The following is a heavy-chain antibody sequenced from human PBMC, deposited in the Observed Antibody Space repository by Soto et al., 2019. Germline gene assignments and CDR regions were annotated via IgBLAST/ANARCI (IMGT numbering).Heavy chain of an antibody. Sequence: QVQLVESGGGVVQPGRSLRLSCAASGFTFSSYGMYWVRQAPGKGLEWVAGISYDGSNKYYADSVKGRFTTSRDNSKNTLYLQMNSLRAEDTAVYYCAKGSYSGSYSDFDYWGQGTLVTVSS. CDR1: GFTFSSYG. D-gene: IGHD1-26*01. CDR3: AKGSYSGSYSDFDY. J-gene: IGHJ4*02. V-gene: IGHV3-30*18. CDR2: ISYDGSNK.